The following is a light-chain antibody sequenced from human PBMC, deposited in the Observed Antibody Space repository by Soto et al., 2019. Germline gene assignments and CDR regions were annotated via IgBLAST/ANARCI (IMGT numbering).Light chain of an antibody. CDR2: GVS. V-gene: IGKV3-15*01. J-gene: IGKJ1*01. CDR1: QSVSSSY. Sequence: EIVLTQSPCTLSLSPGERATLSCRASQSVSSSYLAWYQQKPGQAPRLLIYGVSTRDTGVPDRFSGSASGTEFTLTISSLQSEDFAVYYCQQYNNWPRTFGQGTKVDI. CDR3: QQYNNWPRT.